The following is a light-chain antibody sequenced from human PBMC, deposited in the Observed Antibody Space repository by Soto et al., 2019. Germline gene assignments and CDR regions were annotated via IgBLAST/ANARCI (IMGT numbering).Light chain of an antibody. V-gene: IGKV1-39*01. CDR3: QQSYSNSYT. CDR1: QSMSDS. J-gene: IGKJ2*01. CDR2: SAS. Sequence: DIQLTQSPSSLSASVGDRVTITCRASQSMSDSLNWYQQKSGQAPKLLIYSASNLESGVPSRFSGGGSGTDFTLTISSLQPEDFGTYFCQQSYSNSYTFGQGTTLDIK.